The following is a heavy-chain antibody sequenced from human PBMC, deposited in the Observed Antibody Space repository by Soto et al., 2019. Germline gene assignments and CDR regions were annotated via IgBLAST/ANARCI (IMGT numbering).Heavy chain of an antibody. Sequence: GSLKISCKGSGYSFTSYWIGWVRQMPGKCLEWMGVIYPGDSDTRYSPSFQGQVTISADKSIPTAYLQWSSLKASDAAMYYCARTPAPYYFDYGGQGTLVTVSS. CDR3: ARTPAPYYFDY. V-gene: IGHV5-51*01. CDR2: IYPGDSDT. CDR1: GYSFTSYW. J-gene: IGHJ4*02.